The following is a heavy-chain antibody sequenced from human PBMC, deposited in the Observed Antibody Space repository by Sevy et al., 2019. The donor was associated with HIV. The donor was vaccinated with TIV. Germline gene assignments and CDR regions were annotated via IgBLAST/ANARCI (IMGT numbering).Heavy chain of an antibody. CDR1: GFTFSDHY. Sequence: GGSLRLSCVASGFTFSDHYMDWVRQAPGKGLEWVGRTRNRANSYTTEYAASVKGRFTISRDDSKSSLYLQMSSLKTEDTAVYYCTRGARYYRGIVYWGQGTLVTDSS. D-gene: IGHD1-26*01. CDR3: TRGARYYRGIVY. V-gene: IGHV3-72*01. CDR2: TRNRANSYTT. J-gene: IGHJ4*02.